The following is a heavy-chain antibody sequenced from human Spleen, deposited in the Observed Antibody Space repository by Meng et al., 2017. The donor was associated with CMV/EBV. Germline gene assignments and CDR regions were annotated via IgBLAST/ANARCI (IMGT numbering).Heavy chain of an antibody. CDR2: IRSDGTNK. V-gene: IGHV3-30*02. CDR1: GFTFNSYG. Sequence: GESLKISCAASGFTFNSYGIHWVRQAPGKGLEWVAFIRSDGTNKYYVDSVKGRFTISRDNSKNTLYLQMNSLRAEDTAVYYCAKSMSGDRYDFDYWGQGTLVTVS. J-gene: IGHJ4*02. CDR3: AKSMSGDRYDFDY. D-gene: IGHD3-9*01.